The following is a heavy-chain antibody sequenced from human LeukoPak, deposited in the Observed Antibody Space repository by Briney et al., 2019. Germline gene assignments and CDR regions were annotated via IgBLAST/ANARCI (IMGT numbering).Heavy chain of an antibody. Sequence: PGGSLRLSCAASGFTFSNYWMSWVRQAPGKGLEWVANIKYDGSGKYYVDSVKGRFAISRDNTKNSLCLQMNSLRAEDTAVYYCARGPPVEVSAREGLYFDYWGQGTLVTVSS. CDR3: ARGPPVEVSAREGLYFDY. CDR1: GFTFSNYW. CDR2: IKYDGSGK. J-gene: IGHJ4*02. V-gene: IGHV3-7*04. D-gene: IGHD2-15*01.